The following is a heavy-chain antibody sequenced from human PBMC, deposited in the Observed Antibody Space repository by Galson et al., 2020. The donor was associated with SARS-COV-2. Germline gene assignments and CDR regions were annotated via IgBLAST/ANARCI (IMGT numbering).Heavy chain of an antibody. CDR2: ITGGGGIE. D-gene: IGHD4-17*01. J-gene: IGHJ4*02. Sequence: AGSLSLSCAASGFTFNNCAMTWVRQAPGKGLEWVSAITGGGGIEYYADSVRGRFTISRDNSKNKLYLQMNSLRAEDTAVYYCAKDQGNDFGDRLDYWGQGTLLTVSS. CDR1: GFTFNNCA. CDR3: AKDQGNDFGDRLDY. V-gene: IGHV3-23*01.